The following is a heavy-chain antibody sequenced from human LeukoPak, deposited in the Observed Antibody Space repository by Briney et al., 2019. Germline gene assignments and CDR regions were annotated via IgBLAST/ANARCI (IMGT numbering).Heavy chain of an antibody. V-gene: IGHV4-31*03. D-gene: IGHD3-10*01. J-gene: IGHJ5*02. CDR1: GGSISRGGYY. CDR2: IYYSGST. Sequence: SQTLSLTCTVSGGSISRGGYYWSWIRQHPGKGLEWIGYIYYSGSTYYNPSLKSRVTISVDTSKNQFSLKLSSVTAADTAVYYCAREREYYGSGSYFGNWFDPWGQGTLVTVSS. CDR3: AREREYYGSGSYFGNWFDP.